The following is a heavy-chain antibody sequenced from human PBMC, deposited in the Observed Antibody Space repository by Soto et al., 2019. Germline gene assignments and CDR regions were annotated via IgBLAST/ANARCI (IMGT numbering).Heavy chain of an antibody. V-gene: IGHV5-51*01. CDR2: IYPDDSDT. Sequence: EVQLVQSGVEVKKPGESLKISCKGSGYSVTNYWIGWVRQMPGKGLEWMGMIYPDDSDTKYSPSFQGQVTFSADKSINTAYLQWSRLKPSDTAIYYCARLEWLSLAAWFDPWGQGTLVTVSS. J-gene: IGHJ5*02. CDR3: ARLEWLSLAAWFDP. CDR1: GYSVTNYW. D-gene: IGHD3-3*01.